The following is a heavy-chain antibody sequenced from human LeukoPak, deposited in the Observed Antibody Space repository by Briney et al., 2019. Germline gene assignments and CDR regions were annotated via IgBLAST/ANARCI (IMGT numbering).Heavy chain of an antibody. CDR1: GGSISSYY. CDR3: ARATWMATFDY. CDR2: IYYSGST. J-gene: IGHJ4*02. Sequence: PSETLSLTCTVSGGSISSYYWSWIRQPPGKGLEWIGYIYYSGSTNYNPSLKSRVTISVDTSKNQFSLKLSSVTAADTAVYYCARATWMATFDYWGQGTLVTVSS. V-gene: IGHV4-59*12. D-gene: IGHD1-26*01.